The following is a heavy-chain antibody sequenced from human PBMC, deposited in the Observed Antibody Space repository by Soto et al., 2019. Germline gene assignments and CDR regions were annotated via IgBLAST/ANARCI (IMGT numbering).Heavy chain of an antibody. CDR2: IRSKANSYAT. Sequence: GGSLRLSCAASGFTFSGSAMHWVRQASGKGLEWVGRIRSKANSYATAYAASVKGRFTISRDDSKNTAYLQMNSLKTEDTAVYYCTRRGSGWYPSYFDYWGQGTLVTVSS. D-gene: IGHD6-19*01. V-gene: IGHV3-73*01. J-gene: IGHJ4*02. CDR3: TRRGSGWYPSYFDY. CDR1: GFTFSGSA.